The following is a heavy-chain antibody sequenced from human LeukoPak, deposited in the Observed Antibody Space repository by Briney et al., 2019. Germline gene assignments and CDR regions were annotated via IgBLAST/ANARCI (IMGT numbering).Heavy chain of an antibody. V-gene: IGHV3-9*01. CDR3: APLI. CDR1: GFTFDDYA. Sequence: GRSLRLSCAASGFTFDDYAMHWVRQAPGKGLEWVSGISWNSGSIGYADSVKGRFTISRDNAKNSVFLQLNSLRAEDTALYYCAPLIGGQGILVTVSS. J-gene: IGHJ4*02. D-gene: IGHD2/OR15-2a*01. CDR2: ISWNSGSI.